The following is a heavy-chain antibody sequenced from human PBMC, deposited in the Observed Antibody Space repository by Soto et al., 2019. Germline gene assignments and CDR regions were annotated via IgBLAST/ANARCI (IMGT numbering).Heavy chain of an antibody. J-gene: IGHJ4*02. V-gene: IGHV4-59*01. D-gene: IGHD3-22*01. Sequence: QVQLQESGPGLVKPSETLSRTCAVSGDSISSYYCMWIRQPPVKGLESMGYLYYDRIANDNPSLRRRVTLSVDTSTNQCSLTLSSMTAADTAVYYCALRSMAVVPEYWGQGTLVTVSS. CDR3: ALRSMAVVPEY. CDR1: GDSISSYY. CDR2: LYYDRIA.